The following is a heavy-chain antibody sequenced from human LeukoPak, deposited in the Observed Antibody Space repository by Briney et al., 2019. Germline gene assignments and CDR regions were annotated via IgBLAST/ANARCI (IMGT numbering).Heavy chain of an antibody. J-gene: IGHJ3*02. V-gene: IGHV4-31*03. CDR3: ARELGPTYYDSHDAFDI. CDR2: IYYSGST. D-gene: IGHD3-22*01. CDR1: GGSISSGGYY. Sequence: SQTLSLTCTVSGGSISSGGYYWSWIRQHPGKGLEWIGYIYYSGSTHYNPSLKSRATISVDTSKNQFSLKLSSVTAADTAVYYCARELGPTYYDSHDAFDIWGQGTMVTVSS.